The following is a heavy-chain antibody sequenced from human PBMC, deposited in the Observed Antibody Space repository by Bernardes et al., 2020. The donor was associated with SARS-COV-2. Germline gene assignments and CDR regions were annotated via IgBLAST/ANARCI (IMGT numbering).Heavy chain of an antibody. CDR3: ARGWVTWSDP. D-gene: IGHD5-18*01. J-gene: IGHJ5*02. V-gene: IGHV4-59*11. CDR2: ISYGGIT. CDR1: GGSFSSHY. Sequence: SETLSLTCTVSGGSFSSHYWGWIRQPPGQGLEWIGYISYGGITNYNPSLKSRVTISLDTSKNQFSLRLNSVTAADTAIYYCARGWVTWSDPWGQGTLVTVSA.